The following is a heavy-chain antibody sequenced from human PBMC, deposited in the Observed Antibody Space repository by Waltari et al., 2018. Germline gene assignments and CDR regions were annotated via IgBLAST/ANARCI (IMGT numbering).Heavy chain of an antibody. V-gene: IGHV4-34*01. CDR1: GGSFSGYS. D-gene: IGHD6-6*01. CDR2: INHSGST. CDR3: ARRIAPRPSMDV. Sequence: QVQLQQWGAGLLKPSETLSLTCAVYGGSFSGYSWSCVSQPPGRGLEWIGEINHSGSTNYNPSLKSRVTISVDTSKNQFSLKLSSVTAADTAVYYCARRIAPRPSMDVWGKGTAVTVSS. J-gene: IGHJ6*03.